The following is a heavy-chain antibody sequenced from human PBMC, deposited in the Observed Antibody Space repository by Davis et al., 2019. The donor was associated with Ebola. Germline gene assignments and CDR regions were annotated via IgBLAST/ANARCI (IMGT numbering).Heavy chain of an antibody. CDR3: TASLTTPGGFDV. CDR2: LVSKSDGGRA. D-gene: IGHD2-8*02. Sequence: GGSLRLSCSVSGFTFRHVYMSWVRQAPGKGLEWVGRLVSKSDGGRADLVAPLQGRFFISGDEPKDTLFLQMNSLKTEDTAVYYCTASLTTPGGFDVWGPGTVVSVSS. V-gene: IGHV3-15*04. CDR1: GFTFRHVY. J-gene: IGHJ3*01.